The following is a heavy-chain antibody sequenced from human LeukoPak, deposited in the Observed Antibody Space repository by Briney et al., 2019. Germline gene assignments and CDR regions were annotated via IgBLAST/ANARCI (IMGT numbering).Heavy chain of an antibody. D-gene: IGHD6-19*01. J-gene: IGHJ2*01. CDR2: IYYSGST. CDR1: GGSIGSYY. Sequence: SETLSLTCTVSGGSIGSYYWSWIRQPPGKGLEWIGYIYYSGSTNYNPSLKSRVTISVDTSKNQFSLQLNSVTPEDTAVYYCARDGMAVAVGYFDLWGRGTLVTVSS. CDR3: ARDGMAVAVGYFDL. V-gene: IGHV4-59*12.